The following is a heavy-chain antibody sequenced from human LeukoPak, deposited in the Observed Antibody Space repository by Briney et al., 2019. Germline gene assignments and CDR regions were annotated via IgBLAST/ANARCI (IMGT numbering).Heavy chain of an antibody. J-gene: IGHJ6*02. CDR1: GGSISSYY. CDR2: IYYSGST. CDR3: ARTHPVYGMDV. Sequence: PSETLSLTCTVSGGSISSYYWSWIRQPPGKGLEWIGYIYYSGSTNYNPSLKSRVTISVDTSKNQFSLKLSSVTAADTAVYYCARTHPVYGMDVWGQGTTVTVSS. V-gene: IGHV4-59*01.